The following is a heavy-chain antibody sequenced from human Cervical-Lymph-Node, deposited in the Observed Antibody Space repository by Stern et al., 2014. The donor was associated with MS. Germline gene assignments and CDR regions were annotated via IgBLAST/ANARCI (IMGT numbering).Heavy chain of an antibody. Sequence: EVQLVESGGGLVQPGGSLRLSCAASGFTFSDHYMDWVRQAPGQGLEWVGRTRNKANSYTTEYAASVKGRFAISRDASKNSLYLQMNSLKTEDTAVYYCARLFFHSSGWYLDYRGQGTLVTVSS. CDR1: GFTFSDHY. V-gene: IGHV3-72*01. CDR2: TRNKANSYTT. J-gene: IGHJ4*02. D-gene: IGHD6-25*01. CDR3: ARLFFHSSGWYLDY.